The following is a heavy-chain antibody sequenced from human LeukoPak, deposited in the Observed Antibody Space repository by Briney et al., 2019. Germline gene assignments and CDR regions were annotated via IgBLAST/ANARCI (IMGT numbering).Heavy chain of an antibody. V-gene: IGHV1-2*06. Sequence: ASVKVSCKASGYTFTGSYMHWVRQAPGQGLEWVGRINPNSGGTSFAQKFQGSVTMTRDTSISTAYMKLSRLRSDDTAVYYCARAPPGMTMMTDYWGQGTLVTVSS. J-gene: IGHJ4*02. D-gene: IGHD3-22*01. CDR1: GYTFTGSY. CDR3: ARAPPGMTMMTDY. CDR2: INPNSGGT.